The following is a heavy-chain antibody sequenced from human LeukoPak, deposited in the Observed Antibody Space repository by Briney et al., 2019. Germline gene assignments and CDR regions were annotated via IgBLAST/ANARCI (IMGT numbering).Heavy chain of an antibody. D-gene: IGHD2-2*01. CDR1: GYTFTSYD. CDR3: ARGVIVVVPAANSKTSWFDP. V-gene: IGHV1-8*03. J-gene: IGHJ5*02. Sequence: ASVKVSCKASGYTFTSYDINWVRQATGQGLEWMGWMNPNSGNTGYAQKFQGRVTITRNTSISTAYMELSSPRSEDTAVYYCARGVIVVVPAANSKTSWFDPWGQGTLVTVSS. CDR2: MNPNSGNT.